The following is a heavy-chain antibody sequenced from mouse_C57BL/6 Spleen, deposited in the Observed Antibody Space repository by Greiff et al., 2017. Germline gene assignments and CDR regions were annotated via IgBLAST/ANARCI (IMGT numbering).Heavy chain of an antibody. CDR2: IWNGGST. V-gene: IGHV2-2*01. D-gene: IGHD1-1*01. CDR3: ARNRGNYGSTWFAY. CDR1: GFSFTSYG. Sequence: VQLQESGPGLVQPSQCLTITCTVSGFSFTSYGVHWVRQSPGKGLEWLGVIWNGGSTDYNPAFISSLSIIKDNSKSQVFFKMNSLQADDTAIYYCARNRGNYGSTWFAYWGQGTLVTVSA. J-gene: IGHJ3*01.